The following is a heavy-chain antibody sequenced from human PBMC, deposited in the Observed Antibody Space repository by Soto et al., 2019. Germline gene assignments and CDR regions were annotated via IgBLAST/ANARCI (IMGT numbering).Heavy chain of an antibody. V-gene: IGHV3-48*02. Sequence: PGGSLRLSCAASGYNFSPFWMHWVRQAPGKGLVWVSYISSSSSTIYYADSVKGRFTISRDNAKNSLYLQMNSLRDEDTAVYYCAREAGTWHLPLNWFDPWGQGTLVTVSS. J-gene: IGHJ5*02. CDR2: ISSSSSTI. D-gene: IGHD6-19*01. CDR1: GYNFSPFW. CDR3: AREAGTWHLPLNWFDP.